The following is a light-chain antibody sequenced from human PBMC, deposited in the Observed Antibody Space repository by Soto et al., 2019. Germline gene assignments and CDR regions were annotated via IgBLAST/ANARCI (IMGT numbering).Light chain of an antibody. CDR2: DAS. CDR1: QSVNNN. Sequence: EIVMTQSPATLSVSPGERATLSCRASQSVNNNLAWYQQKPGQAPRLLIYDASTRATGNPARFSGSGSGTDFTLTISSLQSEDFAVYYCQQYNNWPLTFGGGTKVDIK. V-gene: IGKV3-15*01. J-gene: IGKJ4*01. CDR3: QQYNNWPLT.